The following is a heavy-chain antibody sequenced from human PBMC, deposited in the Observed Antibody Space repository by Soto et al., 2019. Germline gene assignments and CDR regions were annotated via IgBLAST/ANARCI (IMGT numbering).Heavy chain of an antibody. CDR3: AKSNGWYAEFDY. CDR2: ISGSGGST. CDR1: GFTFSSYA. V-gene: IGHV3-23*01. Sequence: EVQLLESGGGLVQPGGSLRLSCAASGFTFSSYAMSWVRQAPGKGLEWVSAISGSGGSTYYADSVKGRFTFSRDNSKNTLYLQMNSLRAEDTAVYCCAKSNGWYAEFDYWGQGTLVTVSS. J-gene: IGHJ4*02. D-gene: IGHD6-19*01.